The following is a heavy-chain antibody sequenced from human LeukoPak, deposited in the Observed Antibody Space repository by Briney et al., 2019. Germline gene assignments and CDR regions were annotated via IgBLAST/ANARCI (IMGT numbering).Heavy chain of an antibody. Sequence: SQTLSLTCAISGDSVSTNSVAYNWIRQPPSKGLEWLGRTYYRSKWNYEYAVSVRSRITVNLDTSKNQFSLQVNSVTPDDTAVYYCARAVIGTTRYFESWGQGTLVTVSS. CDR3: ARAVIGTTRYFES. CDR2: TYYRSKWNY. J-gene: IGHJ4*02. CDR1: GDSVSTNSVA. V-gene: IGHV6-1*01. D-gene: IGHD1-1*01.